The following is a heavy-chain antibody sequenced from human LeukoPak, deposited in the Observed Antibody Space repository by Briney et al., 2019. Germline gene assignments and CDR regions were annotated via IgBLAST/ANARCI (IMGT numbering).Heavy chain of an antibody. D-gene: IGHD6-19*01. CDR2: ISSSSSYI. CDR1: GFTFSSYS. J-gene: IGHJ3*02. V-gene: IGHV3-21*01. Sequence: GALRLSCAASGFTFSSYSMNWVRQAPGKGLEWVSSISSSSSYIYYADSVKGRFTISRDNAKNSLYLQMNSLRAEDTAVYYCARRGAVAGILVAFDIWGQGTMVTVSS. CDR3: ARRGAVAGILVAFDI.